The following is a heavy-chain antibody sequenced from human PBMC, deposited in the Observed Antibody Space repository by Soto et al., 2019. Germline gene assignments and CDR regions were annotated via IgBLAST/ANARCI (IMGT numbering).Heavy chain of an antibody. CDR2: IYYSGST. CDR1: GGSISSSSYY. Sequence: ASETLSLTCTVSGGSISSSSYYWGWIRQPPGKGLEWIGSIYYSGSTYYNPSLKSRVTISVDTSKNQFSLKLSSVTAADTALYYCASLDYGDYTPLQVFDYWGQGTLVTVSS. J-gene: IGHJ4*02. CDR3: ASLDYGDYTPLQVFDY. V-gene: IGHV4-39*01. D-gene: IGHD4-17*01.